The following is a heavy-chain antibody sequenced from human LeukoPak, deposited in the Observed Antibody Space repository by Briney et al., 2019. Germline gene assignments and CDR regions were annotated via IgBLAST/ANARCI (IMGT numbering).Heavy chain of an antibody. D-gene: IGHD3-9*01. CDR2: TYYRSKWYN. V-gene: IGHV6-1*01. Sequence: SQTLSLTCAISGDSVSSNNGAWNWIRQSPSRGLEWLGRTYYRSKWYNDYAESLISRITISPVTSKNQFSLQPCSVTPEDTAVYYCARDVGTTGWHTFDYWGQGTLVTVSS. CDR1: GDSVSSNNGA. J-gene: IGHJ4*02. CDR3: ARDVGTTGWHTFDY.